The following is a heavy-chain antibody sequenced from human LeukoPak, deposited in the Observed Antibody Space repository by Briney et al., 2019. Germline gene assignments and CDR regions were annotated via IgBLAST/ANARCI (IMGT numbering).Heavy chain of an antibody. CDR1: GGTFSSYA. Sequence: ASVKVSCKASGGTFSSYAISWVRQAPGQGLEWMGGIIPIFGTANYAQKFQGRVTITADESTSTAYMELSSLRSEDTAVYYCATLRKSLWIPEFDFWGQGTLVTVSS. D-gene: IGHD1-1*01. J-gene: IGHJ4*02. CDR2: IIPIFGTA. CDR3: ATLRKSLWIPEFDF. V-gene: IGHV1-69*13.